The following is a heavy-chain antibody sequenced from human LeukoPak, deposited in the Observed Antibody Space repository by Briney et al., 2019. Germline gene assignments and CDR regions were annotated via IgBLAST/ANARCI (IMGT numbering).Heavy chain of an antibody. Sequence: GRSLRLSCAASGFTFDDYAMHWVRQAPGKGLEWVSGISWNSGSIGYADSVKGRFAISRDNAKNSLYLQMNSLRAEDTALYYCAKDWGRMVYSNFDYWGQGTLVTVSS. V-gene: IGHV3-9*01. CDR3: AKDWGRMVYSNFDY. J-gene: IGHJ4*02. CDR1: GFTFDDYA. D-gene: IGHD2-8*01. CDR2: ISWNSGSI.